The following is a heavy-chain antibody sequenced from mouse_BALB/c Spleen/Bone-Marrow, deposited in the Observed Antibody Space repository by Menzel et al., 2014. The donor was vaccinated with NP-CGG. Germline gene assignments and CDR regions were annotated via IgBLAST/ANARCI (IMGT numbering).Heavy chain of an antibody. Sequence: EVQRVESGGGLVKPGGSLKLSCAASGFTFSSYTMSWVRQTPEKRLEWVATISSGGGNTYYPDSVKGRFTISRDNAKNNLYLQMGSLRSEDTALYYCARYMITTSYFDYWGQGTTLTVSS. CDR1: GFTFSSYT. D-gene: IGHD2-4*01. J-gene: IGHJ2*01. V-gene: IGHV5-9*03. CDR2: ISSGGGNT. CDR3: ARYMITTSYFDY.